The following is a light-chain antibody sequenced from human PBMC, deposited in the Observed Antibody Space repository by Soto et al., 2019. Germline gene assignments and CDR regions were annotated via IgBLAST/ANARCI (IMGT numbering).Light chain of an antibody. CDR3: QHYNNWPPWT. CDR1: QSVSSN. CDR2: GAS. V-gene: IGKV3-15*01. J-gene: IGKJ1*01. Sequence: VVLTQSPATLSVSPGERATLSCRASQSVSSNLAWYQQKRGQAPRLLIYGASTRATGIPARFSGSGSGREFTLTISSLQSEDFAVYYCQHYNNWPPWTFGQGTKVDIK.